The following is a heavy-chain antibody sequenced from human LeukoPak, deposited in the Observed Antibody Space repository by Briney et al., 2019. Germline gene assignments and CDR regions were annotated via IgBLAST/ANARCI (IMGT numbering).Heavy chain of an antibody. Sequence: PGGSLRLSCAASGFTFSSYAMSWVRQAPGKGLEWVSAISGSGDSTYYADSVKGRFTVSRDNFKNKLYLQMNSLRAEDTAVYYCAKDSFTIFGVVNYFDYRGQGTLVTVSS. V-gene: IGHV3-23*01. CDR1: GFTFSSYA. CDR2: ISGSGDST. J-gene: IGHJ4*02. CDR3: AKDSFTIFGVVNYFDY. D-gene: IGHD3-3*01.